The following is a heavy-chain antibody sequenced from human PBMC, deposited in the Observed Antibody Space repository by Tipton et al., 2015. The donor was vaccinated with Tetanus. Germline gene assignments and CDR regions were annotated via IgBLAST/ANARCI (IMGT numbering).Heavy chain of an antibody. D-gene: IGHD6-13*01. CDR3: AKESPYRSSWQRWTKPEGGDYFDY. Sequence: SLRLSCAASGFTFDDYAMHWVRQAPGKGLEWVSGISWNSGSIGYADSVKGRFTISRDNAKNSLYLQMNSLRAEDTAVYYCAKESPYRSSWQRWTKPEGGDYFDYWGQGTLVTVSS. V-gene: IGHV3-9*01. CDR2: ISWNSGSI. CDR1: GFTFDDYA. J-gene: IGHJ4*02.